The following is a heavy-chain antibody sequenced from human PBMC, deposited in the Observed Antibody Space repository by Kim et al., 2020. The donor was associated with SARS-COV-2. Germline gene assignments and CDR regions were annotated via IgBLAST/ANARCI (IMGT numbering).Heavy chain of an antibody. CDR2: IYTGNGNT. D-gene: IGHD3-10*01. CDR1: GYIFTDHG. V-gene: IGHV1-3*04. Sequence: ASVKVSCKSSGYIFTDHGIHWVRQAPGQRLEWLGAIYTGNGNTLDSQNFQGRVTLTRDTSASTAHMELSSLKSEHTAVYYCARSGGMDVWGQGTTVTVSS. J-gene: IGHJ6*02. CDR3: ARSGGMDV.